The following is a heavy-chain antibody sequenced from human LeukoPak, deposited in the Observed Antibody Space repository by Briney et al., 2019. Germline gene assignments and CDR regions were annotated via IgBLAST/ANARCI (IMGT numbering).Heavy chain of an antibody. V-gene: IGHV3-30*02. CDR1: GFTFSSYG. CDR2: IRYDGSNK. CDR3: AKGERFLEWLLDFDY. Sequence: PGGSLRLPCAASGFTFSSYGMHWVRQAPGKGLEWVAFIRYDGSNKYYADSVKGRFTISRDNSKNTLYLQMNSLRAEDTAVYYCAKGERFLEWLLDFDYWGQGTLVTVSS. D-gene: IGHD3-3*01. J-gene: IGHJ4*02.